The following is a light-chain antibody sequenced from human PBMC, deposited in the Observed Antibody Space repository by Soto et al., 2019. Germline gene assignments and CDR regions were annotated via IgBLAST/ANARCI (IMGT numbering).Light chain of an antibody. V-gene: IGKV3-20*01. CDR3: QQHGTSPI. J-gene: IGKJ4*01. CDR1: QAVSSIL. Sequence: EVVLTQSPGTLSLSPGERATLSCRASQAVSSILLAWYQQKPGQAPRLLIYGASSRATGIPHRFSGSVSGTDFTLAVSRLEPEDFAVYYCQQHGTSPIFGGGTKVQIK. CDR2: GAS.